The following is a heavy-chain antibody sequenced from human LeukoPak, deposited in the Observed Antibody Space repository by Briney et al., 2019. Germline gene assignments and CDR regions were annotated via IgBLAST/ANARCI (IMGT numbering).Heavy chain of an antibody. J-gene: IGHJ4*02. CDR1: GGSFSGYY. CDR3: ARGGVVAATRTIDY. CDR2: INHSGST. D-gene: IGHD2-15*01. V-gene: IGHV4-34*01. Sequence: KPSETLSLTCAVYGGSFSGYYWCWIRQPPGKGLEWIGEINHSGSTNYNPSLKSRVTISVDTSKNQFSLKLSSVTAADTAVYYCARGGVVAATRTIDYWGQGTLVTVSS.